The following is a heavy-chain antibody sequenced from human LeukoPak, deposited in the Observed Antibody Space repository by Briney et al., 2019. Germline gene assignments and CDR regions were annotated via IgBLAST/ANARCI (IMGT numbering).Heavy chain of an antibody. V-gene: IGHV4-59*08. D-gene: IGHD1-26*01. Sequence: SETLSLTCTVSGGSISSYYWTWIRQPPGKGLEFIGYIYYTGTTNYNPSLKSRVTISVDTSKNQFSLKLSSVTAADTAVYYCASTAVGALDYWGQGTLVTVSS. CDR2: IYYTGTT. J-gene: IGHJ4*02. CDR3: ASTAVGALDY. CDR1: GGSISSYY.